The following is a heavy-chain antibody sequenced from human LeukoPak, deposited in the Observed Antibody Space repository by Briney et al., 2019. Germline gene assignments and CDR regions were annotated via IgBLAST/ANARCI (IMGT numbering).Heavy chain of an antibody. Sequence: GGSLRLSCAASGFTFSSYAMHWVRQAPGKGLEWVAVISYDGSNKYYADSVKGRFTISRDNSKNTLYLQMNSLRAEDTAVYYCAKQAGGQQLRPFDYGGQETLVTVS. J-gene: IGHJ4*02. CDR2: ISYDGSNK. CDR3: AKQAGGQQLRPFDY. D-gene: IGHD6-13*01. CDR1: GFTFSSYA. V-gene: IGHV3-30-3*01.